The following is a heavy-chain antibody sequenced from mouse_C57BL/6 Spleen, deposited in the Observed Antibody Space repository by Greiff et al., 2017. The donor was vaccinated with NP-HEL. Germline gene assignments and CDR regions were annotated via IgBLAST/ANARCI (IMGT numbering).Heavy chain of an antibody. D-gene: IGHD2-12*01. Sequence: QVQLQQPGAELVRPGSSVKLSCKASGYTFTSYWMDWVKQRPGQGLEWIGNIYPSDSATHYTQQFTDKATLTVDKSSSTAYMQLSSLTSEDSAVYYCARRKYSDDGYWYFDVWGTGTTVTVSS. CDR3: ARRKYSDDGYWYFDV. CDR1: GYTFTSYW. J-gene: IGHJ1*03. CDR2: IYPSDSAT. V-gene: IGHV1-61*01.